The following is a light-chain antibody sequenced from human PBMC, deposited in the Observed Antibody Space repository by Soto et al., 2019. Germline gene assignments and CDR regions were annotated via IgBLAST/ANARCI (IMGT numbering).Light chain of an antibody. CDR3: QKCGVAPFT. Sequence: ENVLTQSPATLSLSPGERATLSCRASQSVSSNLAWYQQKPGQAPRLLIYDASNRATGIPARFSGSGSGTDFTLTISSLQPEDVATYYCQKCGVAPFTFGGGTKVDIK. V-gene: IGKV3-11*01. J-gene: IGKJ4*01. CDR2: DAS. CDR1: QSVSSN.